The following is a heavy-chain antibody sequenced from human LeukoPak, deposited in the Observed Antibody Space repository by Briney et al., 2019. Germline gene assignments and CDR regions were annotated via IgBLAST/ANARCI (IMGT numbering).Heavy chain of an antibody. D-gene: IGHD3-9*01. CDR2: IKRKTDGGTT. CDR1: GFIFSKAW. J-gene: IGHJ4*02. V-gene: IGHV3-15*01. Sequence: PGGSLRLSCAASGFIFSKAWMSWVRQAPGKGLEWVGRIKRKTDGGTTDYAAPVKGRFTISRDDSKNTLYLQMNSLKTEDTAVYYCTTDQYDILTGYYMGYFDYWGQGTLVTVSS. CDR3: TTDQYDILTGYYMGYFDY.